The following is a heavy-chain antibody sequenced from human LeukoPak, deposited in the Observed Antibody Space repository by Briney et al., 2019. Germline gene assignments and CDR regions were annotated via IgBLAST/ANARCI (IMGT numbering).Heavy chain of an antibody. V-gene: IGHV3-73*01. CDR3: TVSYYDYIWPTAFDI. CDR2: IRNQPNSYAT. CDR1: AFTFSDSA. Sequence: GGSLRLSCAASAFTFSDSAVHWVRQASGKGLEWVGHIRNQPNSYATTYAESVKGRFTISRDDSKNTAYLQMNSLKTEDTAIYYCTVSYYDYIWPTAFDIWGQGTMVTVSS. J-gene: IGHJ3*02. D-gene: IGHD3-16*01.